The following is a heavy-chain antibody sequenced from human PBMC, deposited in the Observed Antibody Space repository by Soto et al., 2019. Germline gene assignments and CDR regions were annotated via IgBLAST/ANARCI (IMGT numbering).Heavy chain of an antibody. V-gene: IGHV1-69*13. J-gene: IGHJ5*02. D-gene: IGHD3-16*01. CDR2: IIPIFGTA. Sequence: SVKVSCKASGGTFSSYAISWVRQAPGQGLEWMGGIIPIFGTANYAQKFQGRVTITADESTSTAYMELSSLRSEGTAVYYCARVGGRYVSPYNWFDPWGQGTLVTVSS. CDR1: GGTFSSYA. CDR3: ARVGGRYVSPYNWFDP.